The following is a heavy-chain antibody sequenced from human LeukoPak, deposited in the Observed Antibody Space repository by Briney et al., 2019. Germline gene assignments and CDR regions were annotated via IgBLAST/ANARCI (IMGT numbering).Heavy chain of an antibody. CDR2: ISGSGGST. Sequence: GGSLRLSCAASGFTFSSYAMSWVRQAPGKGLEWVSAISGSGGSTYYADSVKGRFTISRDNSKNTLYLQMNSLRDEDTAVYYCAKDFSLLWFGEYSGWGQGTLVTVSS. D-gene: IGHD3-10*01. J-gene: IGHJ4*02. V-gene: IGHV3-23*01. CDR1: GFTFSSYA. CDR3: AKDFSLLWFGEYSG.